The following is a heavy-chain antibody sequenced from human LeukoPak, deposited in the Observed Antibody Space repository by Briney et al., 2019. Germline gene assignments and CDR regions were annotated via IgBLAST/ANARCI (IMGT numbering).Heavy chain of an antibody. Sequence: PGGSLRLSCATSGFTFNTYAMSWVRQPPGKGLEWVSGMNCNVGSTGYAASVKGRFTISRDNAKNSLYLQMNSLRAEDTALYYCARRAMIVVDYYYYMDVWGKGTTVTVSS. D-gene: IGHD3-22*01. J-gene: IGHJ6*03. CDR3: ARRAMIVVDYYYYMDV. CDR1: GFTFNTYA. V-gene: IGHV3-20*04. CDR2: MNCNVGST.